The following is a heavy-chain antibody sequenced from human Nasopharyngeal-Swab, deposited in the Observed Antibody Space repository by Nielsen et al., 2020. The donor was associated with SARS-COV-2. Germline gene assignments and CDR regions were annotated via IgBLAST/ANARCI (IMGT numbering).Heavy chain of an antibody. V-gene: IGHV4-61*02. J-gene: IGHJ5*02. CDR2: IYTSGST. Sequence: SQTLSLTCTVSGGSISSGSYYWSWIRQPAGKGLEWIGRIYTSGSTTYNPSLKSRVPISVDTSKNQFSLKLSSVTAADTAVYYCARDVTMVRGAQYNWFDPWGQGTLVTVSS. D-gene: IGHD3-10*01. CDR1: GGSISSGSYY. CDR3: ARDVTMVRGAQYNWFDP.